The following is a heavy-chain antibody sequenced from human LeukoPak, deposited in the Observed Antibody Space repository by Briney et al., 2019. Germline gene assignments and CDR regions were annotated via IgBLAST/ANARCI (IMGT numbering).Heavy chain of an antibody. J-gene: IGHJ6*04. D-gene: IGHD2-2*01. CDR1: GFTFNIYD. CDR2: ITRGSSVGT. Sequence: QTGGSLRLSCAASGFTFNIYDMYWIRQAPGKGLECVSVITRGSSVGTYYADSVKGRFTISRDNPKNTLYLQMNSLRAEDTAVYYCAKTGDVIVPAATDVWGKGTTVTVSS. V-gene: IGHV3-23*01. CDR3: AKTGDVIVPAATDV.